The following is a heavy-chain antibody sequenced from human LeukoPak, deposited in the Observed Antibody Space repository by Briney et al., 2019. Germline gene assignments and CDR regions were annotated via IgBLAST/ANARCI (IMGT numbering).Heavy chain of an antibody. CDR2: TYYRSTWYN. CDR1: GDSVSSNSAA. V-gene: IGHV6-1*01. J-gene: IGHJ4*02. Sequence: PSQTLSLTCAISGDSVSSNSAAWDWIRQSPSRGLEWLGRTYYRSTWYNDFAVSVKSRIFINPDASKNQTSLQLNSVTPEDTAIYYCARGWTNFDYWGQGTLVTVSS. CDR3: ARGWTNFDY.